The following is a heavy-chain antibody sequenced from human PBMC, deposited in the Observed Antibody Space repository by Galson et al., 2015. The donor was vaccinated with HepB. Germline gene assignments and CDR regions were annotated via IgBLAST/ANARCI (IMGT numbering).Heavy chain of an antibody. CDR2: ISGSGGST. Sequence: SLRLSCAASGFTFSSYAMSWVRQAPGKGLEWVSAISGSGGSTYYADSVKGRFTISRDNSKNTLYLQMNSLRAEDTAVYYCAKAQYPAYYYGMDVWGQGTTVTVSS. V-gene: IGHV3-23*01. D-gene: IGHD2-2*01. CDR3: AKAQYPAYYYGMDV. CDR1: GFTFSSYA. J-gene: IGHJ6*02.